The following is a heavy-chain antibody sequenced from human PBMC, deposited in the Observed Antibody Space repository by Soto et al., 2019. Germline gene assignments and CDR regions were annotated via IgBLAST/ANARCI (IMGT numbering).Heavy chain of an antibody. CDR2: ISYDGSNK. V-gene: IGHV3-30*18. CDR1: GFTFSSYG. J-gene: IGHJ4*02. D-gene: IGHD3-22*01. Sequence: QVQLVESGGGVVQPGRSLRLSCAASGFTFSSYGIHWVRQAPGKGLEWVALISYDGSNKYYADSVKGRFTISSDNSKNTLYMQMNSLRAEYTAMYYCAKDAPYYYDSSGYYGPFDSWGQGTLVTVSS. CDR3: AKDAPYYYDSSGYYGPFDS.